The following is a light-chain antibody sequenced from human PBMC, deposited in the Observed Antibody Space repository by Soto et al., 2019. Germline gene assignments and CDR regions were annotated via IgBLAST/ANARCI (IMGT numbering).Light chain of an antibody. J-gene: IGKJ5*01. CDR1: QSINSE. Sequence: EVVLTQSPATLSFSPGERATLSCRASQSINSELAWYQQRPGQAPRLLIYDASNRAAGIPARFSGSESGTDFTLTIATLEPDDFAVYYCQQSRLWPITFGQGTRQEI. CDR2: DAS. V-gene: IGKV3-11*01. CDR3: QQSRLWPIT.